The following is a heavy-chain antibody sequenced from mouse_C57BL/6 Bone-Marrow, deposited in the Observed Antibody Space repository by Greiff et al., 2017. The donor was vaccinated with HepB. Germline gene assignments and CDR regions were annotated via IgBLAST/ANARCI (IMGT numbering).Heavy chain of an antibody. J-gene: IGHJ2*01. CDR3: ARVRVRKLGYFDY. V-gene: IGHV3-6*01. D-gene: IGHD2-10*02. CDR2: ISYDGSN. CDR1: GYSITSGYY. Sequence: DVQLQESGPGLVKPSQSLSLTCSVTGYSITSGYYWNWIRQFPGNKLEWMGYISYDGSNNYNPSLKNRISITRDTSKNQFFLKLNSVTTEDTATYYCARVRVRKLGYFDYWGQGTTLTVSS.